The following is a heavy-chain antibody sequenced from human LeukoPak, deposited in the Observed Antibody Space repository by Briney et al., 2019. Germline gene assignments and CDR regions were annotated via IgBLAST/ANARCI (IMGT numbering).Heavy chain of an antibody. CDR2: ISYDGSNK. CDR1: GFTFSSYG. Sequence: PGGSLRLSCAASGFTFSSYGMHWVRQAPGKGLEWVAVISYDGSNKYYADSVKGRFTISRDNSKNTLYLQMNSLRAEDTAVYYCARERLTYGSGSYGSFDYWGQGTLVTVSS. D-gene: IGHD3-10*01. V-gene: IGHV3-30*03. CDR3: ARERLTYGSGSYGSFDY. J-gene: IGHJ4*02.